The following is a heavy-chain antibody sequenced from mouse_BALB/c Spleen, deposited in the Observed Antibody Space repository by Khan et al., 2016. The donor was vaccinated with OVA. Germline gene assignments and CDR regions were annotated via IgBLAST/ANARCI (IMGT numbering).Heavy chain of an antibody. CDR2: INTYTGEP. CDR3: ARISSYWYSDV. Sequence: QVQLKQSGPELKKPGETVKISCKASGYTFTNYGMNWVKQAPGKGLKWMGWINTYTGEPTYADDFKGRFVFSLETSASTAYLQIRNLKNEDMTTYFCARISSYWYSDVWGAGTTVTVSS. CDR1: GYTFTNYG. V-gene: IGHV9-1*02. D-gene: IGHD6-2*01. J-gene: IGHJ1*01.